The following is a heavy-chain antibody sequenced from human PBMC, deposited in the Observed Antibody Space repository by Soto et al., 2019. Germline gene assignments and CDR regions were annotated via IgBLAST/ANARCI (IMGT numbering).Heavy chain of an antibody. J-gene: IGHJ6*02. CDR1: GGTFSSYA. CDR2: IIPIFGTA. Sequence: GASVKVSCKASGGTFSSYAISWVRQAPGQGLEWMGGIIPIFGTANYAQKFQGKVTITADESTSTAYMELRSLRSDDTAVYYCARIVGATPYYYYGMDVWGQGTTVTVSS. D-gene: IGHD1-26*01. V-gene: IGHV1-69*13. CDR3: ARIVGATPYYYYGMDV.